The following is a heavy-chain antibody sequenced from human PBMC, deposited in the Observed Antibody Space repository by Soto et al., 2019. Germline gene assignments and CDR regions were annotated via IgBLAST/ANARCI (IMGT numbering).Heavy chain of an antibody. V-gene: IGHV3-7*01. CDR3: VRATLSWGHYYFRGLDV. CDR2: IKHDGNEK. D-gene: IGHD3-22*01. CDR1: GFMFGTYW. Sequence: GGSLRLSCAATGFMFGTYWMSWVRQAPGKGLEWVANIKHDGNEKYYADSVKGRFTVSRDNVKNFLHLQMSSLRGDDTGVYFCVRATLSWGHYYFRGLDVWGQGXTVTVYS. J-gene: IGHJ6*02.